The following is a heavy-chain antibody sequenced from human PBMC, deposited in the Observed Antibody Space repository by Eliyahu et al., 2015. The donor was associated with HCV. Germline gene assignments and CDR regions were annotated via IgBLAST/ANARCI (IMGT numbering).Heavy chain of an antibody. J-gene: IGHJ5*02. CDR1: GFSLXXIXVG. V-gene: IGHV2-5*01. CDR3: AHTWIQLWFLWGKKTNWFDP. D-gene: IGHD5-18*01. Sequence: QITLKESGPTLVKPTQTLTLTCTXSGFSLXXIXVGXGWXRQPPGKALXWLALIYWNXDKRYSPSLKSRLTITKDTSKNQVVLTMTNMDPVDTATYYCAHTWIQLWFLWGKKTNWFDPWGQGTLVTVSS. CDR2: IYWNXDK.